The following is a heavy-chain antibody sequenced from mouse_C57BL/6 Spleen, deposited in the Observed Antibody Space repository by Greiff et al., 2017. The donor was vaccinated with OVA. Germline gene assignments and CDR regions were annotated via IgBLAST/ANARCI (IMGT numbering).Heavy chain of an antibody. CDR3: ARCTTVVATDWFAY. CDR2: IHPNSGST. D-gene: IGHD1-1*01. V-gene: IGHV1-64*01. J-gene: IGHJ3*01. Sequence: QVQLQQSGAELVKPGASVKLSCKASGYTFTSYWMHWVKQRPGQGLEWIGMIHPNSGSTNYNEKFKSKATLTVDKSSSTAYMQLSSLTSEDSAVYYCARCTTVVATDWFAYWGQGTLVTVSA. CDR1: GYTFTSYW.